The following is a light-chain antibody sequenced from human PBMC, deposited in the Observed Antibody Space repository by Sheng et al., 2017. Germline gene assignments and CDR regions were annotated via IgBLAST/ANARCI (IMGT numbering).Light chain of an antibody. CDR3: QQSYSTPSLT. Sequence: EIVLTQSPGTLALSPGERATLSCRASQTTSSAYLAWYQQKPGQAPRLLFYGASSRATGVPGRFSGSGSGTDFTLTISSLQPEDFATYYCQQSYSTPSLTFGGGTKVEIK. J-gene: IGKJ4*01. CDR1: QTTSSAY. CDR2: GAS. V-gene: IGKV3-20*01.